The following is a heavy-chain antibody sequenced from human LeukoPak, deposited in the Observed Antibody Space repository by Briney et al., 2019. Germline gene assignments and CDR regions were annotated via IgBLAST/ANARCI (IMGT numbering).Heavy chain of an antibody. D-gene: IGHD3-10*01. J-gene: IGHJ4*02. CDR2: ISSSSSYI. V-gene: IGHV3-21*04. Sequence: GGSLRLSCAASGFTFSSYSMNWVRQAPGKGLEWVSSISSSSSYIYYADSVKGRFTISRDNAKNSLYLQMNSLRAEDTALYYCARAGGSGSSWVDYWGQGTLVTVSS. CDR3: ARAGGSGSSWVDY. CDR1: GFTFSSYS.